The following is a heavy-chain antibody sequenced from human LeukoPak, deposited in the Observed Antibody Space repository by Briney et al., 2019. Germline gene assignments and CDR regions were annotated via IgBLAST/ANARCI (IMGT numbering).Heavy chain of an antibody. CDR3: ARESQWLVCDY. Sequence: GGSLRLSCAASGFTFSSYSMNWIRQAPGKGLEWVSSISSSSSYIYYADSVKGRFTISRDNAKNSLYLQMNSLRAADAAVYYCARESQWLVCDYWGQGTLVTVSS. V-gene: IGHV3-21*01. CDR2: ISSSSSYI. D-gene: IGHD6-19*01. J-gene: IGHJ4*02. CDR1: GFTFSSYS.